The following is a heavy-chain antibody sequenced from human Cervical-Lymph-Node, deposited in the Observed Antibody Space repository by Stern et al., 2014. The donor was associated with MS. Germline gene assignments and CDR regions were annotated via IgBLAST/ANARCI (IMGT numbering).Heavy chain of an antibody. CDR1: GGSISSGGYY. V-gene: IGHV4-31*01. Sequence: QLQLQESGPGLVKPSQTLSLTCTVSGGSISSGGYYWSWIRQHPGKGLEWIGYIYYSGSTYYNPSLKSLVTISVDTSKNQFSLKLSSVTAADTAVYYCARVYYGDRDWYFDLWGRGTLVTVSS. J-gene: IGHJ2*01. D-gene: IGHD4-17*01. CDR2: IYYSGST. CDR3: ARVYYGDRDWYFDL.